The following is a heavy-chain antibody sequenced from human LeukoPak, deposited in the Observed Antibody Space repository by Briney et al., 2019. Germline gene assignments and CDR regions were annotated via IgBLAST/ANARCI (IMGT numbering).Heavy chain of an antibody. D-gene: IGHD3-3*01. Sequence: GASVKVSCKASGYTFTSYYMHWVRQAPGKGLVWVSRINSDGSSTSYADSVKGRFTISRDNAKNTLYLQMNSLRAEDTAVYYCASAYYDFWSGHNDAFDIWGQGTMVTVSS. CDR3: ASAYYDFWSGHNDAFDI. CDR1: GYTFTSYY. J-gene: IGHJ3*02. V-gene: IGHV3-74*01. CDR2: INSDGSST.